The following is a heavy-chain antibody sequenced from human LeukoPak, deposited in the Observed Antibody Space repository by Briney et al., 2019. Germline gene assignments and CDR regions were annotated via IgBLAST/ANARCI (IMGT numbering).Heavy chain of an antibody. Sequence: KPSETLSLTCTVSGGSISSSSYYWGWIRQPAGKGLEWIGRIYTSGSTNYNPSLKSRVTMSEDTSKNQFSLKLSSVTAADTAVYYCAKEAAGELDYWGQGTLVTVSS. CDR2: IYTSGST. J-gene: IGHJ4*02. CDR3: AKEAAGELDY. V-gene: IGHV4-61*02. D-gene: IGHD6-13*01. CDR1: GGSISSSSYY.